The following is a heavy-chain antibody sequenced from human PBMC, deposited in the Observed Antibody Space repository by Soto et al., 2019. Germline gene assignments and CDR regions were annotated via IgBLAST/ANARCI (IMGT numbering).Heavy chain of an antibody. D-gene: IGHD6-19*01. J-gene: IGHJ4*02. CDR1: GYTFTGYY. Sequence: GGSVKVSCKASGYTFTGYYMHWVRQAPGQGLEWMGWINPNSGGTNYAQKFQGRVTMTRDTSISTAYMELSRLRSDDTAVYYCVCGSGPERPFSYWGQGTLVTVS. CDR3: VCGSGPERPFSY. CDR2: INPNSGGT. V-gene: IGHV1-2*02.